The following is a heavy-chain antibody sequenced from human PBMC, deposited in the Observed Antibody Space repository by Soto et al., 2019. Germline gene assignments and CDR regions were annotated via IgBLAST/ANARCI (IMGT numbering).Heavy chain of an antibody. CDR1: VDSIGSYY. V-gene: IGHV4-4*07. J-gene: IGHJ4*02. CDR3: AREYTEIVDGPTPFYFDY. Sequence: SETLSLPCSVSVDSIGSYYWSWIRHSSATGLEWIGRTYITGDTNYSPSLKSRLTMSLDTSKNQLSLKLSSVTAADTAVYYCAREYTEIVDGPTPFYFDYWGQGTPVTVS. CDR2: TYITGDT. D-gene: IGHD6-19*01.